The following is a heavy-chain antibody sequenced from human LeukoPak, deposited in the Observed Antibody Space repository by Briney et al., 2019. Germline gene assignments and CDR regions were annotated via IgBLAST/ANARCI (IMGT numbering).Heavy chain of an antibody. D-gene: IGHD3-3*01. Sequence: GASGKVSCKASGYTFTSYGISWVRQAPGQGLEWMGWISAYNGNANYAQKLQGRVTMTTDTSTSTAYMELRSLRSDDTAVYYCARPRGYDFWSGYYTGKYYFDYWGQGTLVTVSS. CDR1: GYTFTSYG. J-gene: IGHJ4*02. CDR2: ISAYNGNA. V-gene: IGHV1-18*01. CDR3: ARPRGYDFWSGYYTGKYYFDY.